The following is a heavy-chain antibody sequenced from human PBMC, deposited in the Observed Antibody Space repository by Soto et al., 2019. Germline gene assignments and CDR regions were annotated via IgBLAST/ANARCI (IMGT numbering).Heavy chain of an antibody. CDR3: ARGPLGWFETEYYFDY. V-gene: IGHV4-4*02. Sequence: SETLSLTCAVSGGSISSSNWWSWVRQPPGKGLEWIGEIYHSGSTNYNPSLKSRFTISRDNSKNTLYLQMNSLRSEDTAVYYCARGPLGWFETEYYFDYWGQGTLVTVSS. J-gene: IGHJ4*02. CDR2: IYHSGST. D-gene: IGHD3-10*01. CDR1: GGSISSSNW.